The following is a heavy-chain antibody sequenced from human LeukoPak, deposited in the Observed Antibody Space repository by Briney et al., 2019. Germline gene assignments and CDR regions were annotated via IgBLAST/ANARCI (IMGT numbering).Heavy chain of an antibody. CDR1: GFTFSSYA. CDR3: AKRLLGYADSSPIDY. Sequence: GGSLRLSCAASGFTFSSYAMSWVRQAPGKGLEWVSAISGIGANTYYADSVRGRFTISRDNSKNTLYLQMNSLRAEDTAVYYCAKRLLGYADSSPIDYWGQGTLVTVSS. J-gene: IGHJ4*02. D-gene: IGHD4-17*01. V-gene: IGHV3-23*01. CDR2: ISGIGANT.